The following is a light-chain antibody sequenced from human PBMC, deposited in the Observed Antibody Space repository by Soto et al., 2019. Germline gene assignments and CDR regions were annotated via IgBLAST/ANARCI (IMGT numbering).Light chain of an antibody. CDR1: QSVSSF. V-gene: IGKV3-11*01. CDR2: DAS. Sequence: EIVLTQSPATLSLSPGERATLSCRASQSVSSFLAWYQQKPGQAPRLLIYDASNRATGIPARFSGSGSGTDFTLTISSLEPEDFAVYYCQHRSNWPHTFGQGTKVEIK. CDR3: QHRSNWPHT. J-gene: IGKJ1*01.